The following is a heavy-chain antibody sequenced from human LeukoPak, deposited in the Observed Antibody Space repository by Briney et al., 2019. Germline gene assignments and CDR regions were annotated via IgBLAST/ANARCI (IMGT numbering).Heavy chain of an antibody. CDR1: GFTFSSYA. J-gene: IGHJ4*02. CDR2: ISYDGSNK. D-gene: IGHD2-2*01. V-gene: IGHV3-30-3*01. Sequence: PGRSLRLSCAASGFTFSSYAMHWVRQAPGKGLEWVAVISYDGSNKYYADSVKGRFTISRDNSKNTLYLQMNSLRAEDTAVYYCARDLKDCSTVSCSLWANNYFDSWGQGTLVTVSS. CDR3: ARDLKDCSTVSCSLWANNYFDS.